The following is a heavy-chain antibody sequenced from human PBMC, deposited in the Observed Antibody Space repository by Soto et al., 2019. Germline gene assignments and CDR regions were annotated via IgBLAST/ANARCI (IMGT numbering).Heavy chain of an antibody. Sequence: QVQLVQSGAEVKKPGSSVKVSCKASGGTFSSYAISWVRQAPGQGLEWMGGIIPIFGTANYAQKFQGRVTITADESTSTAYMELSSLSSEDTAVYYCATLHVVVVAATPGYYYYYGMDVWGQGTTVTVSS. CDR1: GGTFSSYA. J-gene: IGHJ6*02. V-gene: IGHV1-69*01. CDR2: IIPIFGTA. D-gene: IGHD2-15*01. CDR3: ATLHVVVVAATPGYYYYYGMDV.